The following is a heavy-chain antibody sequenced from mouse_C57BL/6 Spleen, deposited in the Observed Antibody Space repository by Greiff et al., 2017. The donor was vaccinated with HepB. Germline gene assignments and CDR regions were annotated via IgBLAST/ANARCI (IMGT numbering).Heavy chain of an antibody. J-gene: IGHJ1*03. CDR2: IYPRDGST. CDR1: GYTFTDHT. D-gene: IGHD1-1*01. CDR3: ARSGGYYYGSSFYWYFDV. Sequence: VQLQQSDAELVKPGASVKISCKVSGYTFTDHTIHWMKQRPEQGLEWIGYIYPRDGSTKYNEKFKGKATLTADKSSSTAYMQLNSLTSEDSAVYFCARSGGYYYGSSFYWYFDVWGTGTTVTVSS. V-gene: IGHV1-78*01.